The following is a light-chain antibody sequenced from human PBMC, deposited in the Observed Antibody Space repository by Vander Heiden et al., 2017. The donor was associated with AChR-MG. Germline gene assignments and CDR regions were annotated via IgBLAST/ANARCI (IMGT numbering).Light chain of an antibody. Sequence: AIRITQSPASLSVSIGDRVTITCRASQGISSYLGWYQQKPGKAPKLLIYAASTLQSGVPSRFSGSGSGTDFTLTISGLQSEDFATYYCQQYYSYPRMFGQGTKVEIK. CDR2: AAS. CDR3: QQYYSYPRM. J-gene: IGKJ1*01. CDR1: QGISSY. V-gene: IGKV1-8*01.